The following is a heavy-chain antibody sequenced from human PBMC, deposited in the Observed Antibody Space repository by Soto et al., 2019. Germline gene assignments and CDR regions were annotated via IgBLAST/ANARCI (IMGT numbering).Heavy chain of an antibody. V-gene: IGHV3-72*01. CDR1: GFTFSDHF. J-gene: IGHJ5*01. D-gene: IGHD6-19*01. CDR3: ACTAVVGNPDVEC. Sequence: AGGSLILSCAASGFTFSDHFMDWVRQAPGKGLEWVGRSRNKANSYTTEYAASVKGRFTISRDDSKNSLYLQMNSLKTEGTAVYDCACTAVVGNPDVECWGKGTLVTVSS. CDR2: SRNKANSYTT.